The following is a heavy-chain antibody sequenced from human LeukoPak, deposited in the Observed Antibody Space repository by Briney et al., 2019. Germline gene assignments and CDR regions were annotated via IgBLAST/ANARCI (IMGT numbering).Heavy chain of an antibody. D-gene: IGHD3-10*01. CDR2: INHSGST. J-gene: IGHJ6*03. CDR1: GGSFSGYY. Sequence: SETLSLTCAVYGGSFSGYYWSWIRQPPGKGLEWIGEINHSGSTNYNPPLKSRVTISVDTSKNQFSLKLSSVTAADTAVYYCARLGSGSYYWGNYYYYYYMDVWGKGTTVTISS. CDR3: ARLGSGSYYWGNYYYYYYMDV. V-gene: IGHV4-34*01.